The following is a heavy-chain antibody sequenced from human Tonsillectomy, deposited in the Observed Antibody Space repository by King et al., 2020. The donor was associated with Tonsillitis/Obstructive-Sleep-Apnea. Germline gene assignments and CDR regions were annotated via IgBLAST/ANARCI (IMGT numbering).Heavy chain of an antibody. CDR1: GYTFTDYY. Sequence: QLVQSGAEVKKSGASLKVSCKASGYTFTDYYIHWVRQAPGQGLEWMGCINPNSGDTTYAQNFQGRVTLTRDTSISTSYMDLSRLRFDDTAVYYCLSGADFDYWGQGTLVTVSS. CDR3: LSGADFDY. D-gene: IGHD5-12*01. CDR2: INPNSGDT. V-gene: IGHV1-2*02. J-gene: IGHJ4*02.